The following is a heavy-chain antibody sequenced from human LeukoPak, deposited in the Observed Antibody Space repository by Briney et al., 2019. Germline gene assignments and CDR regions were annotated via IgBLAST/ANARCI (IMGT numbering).Heavy chain of an antibody. D-gene: IGHD3-16*02. CDR1: GYSISSGYY. CDR2: IYYSGST. Sequence: SETLSLTCTVSGYSISSGYYWGWIRQPPGKGLEWIGSIYYSGSTYYNPSLKSRVTISVDTSKNQFSLKLSSVTAADTAVYYCARDHHYDYVWGSYRYFDYWGQGTLVTVSS. J-gene: IGHJ4*02. V-gene: IGHV4-38-2*02. CDR3: ARDHHYDYVWGSYRYFDY.